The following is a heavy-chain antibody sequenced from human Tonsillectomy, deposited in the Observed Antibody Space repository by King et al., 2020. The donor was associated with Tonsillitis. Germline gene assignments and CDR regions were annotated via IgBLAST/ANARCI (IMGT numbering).Heavy chain of an antibody. Sequence: VQLVESGAEVKKPGESLKISCKGSGYRFSSYWIGWVRQMPGKGLEWMGVIYPGDSDTRYSPSFQGQVTISADKSISTAYLQWSSLKASDTAMYYCARQDSSGYIGPLDAFDIWGQGTMVTISS. D-gene: IGHD3-22*01. V-gene: IGHV5-51*01. CDR1: GYRFSSYW. CDR2: IYPGDSDT. CDR3: ARQDSSGYIGPLDAFDI. J-gene: IGHJ3*02.